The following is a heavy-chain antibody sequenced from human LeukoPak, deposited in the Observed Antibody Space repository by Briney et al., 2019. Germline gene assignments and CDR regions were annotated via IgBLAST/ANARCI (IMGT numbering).Heavy chain of an antibody. Sequence: ASVKVSCKASGYTFTSYGISWVRQAPGQGLEWMGWISAYNGNTNYAQKLQGGVTMTTDTSTSTAYMELRSLRSDDTAVYYCARDREYDSSGWEAFDIWGQGTMVTVSS. CDR3: ARDREYDSSGWEAFDI. CDR1: GYTFTSYG. D-gene: IGHD3-22*01. CDR2: ISAYNGNT. J-gene: IGHJ3*02. V-gene: IGHV1-18*01.